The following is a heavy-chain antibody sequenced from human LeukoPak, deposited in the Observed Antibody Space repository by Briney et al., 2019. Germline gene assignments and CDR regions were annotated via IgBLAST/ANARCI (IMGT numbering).Heavy chain of an antibody. CDR1: GYTFTGYY. V-gene: IGHV1-2*02. D-gene: IGHD3-10*01. CDR2: INPNSGGT. J-gene: IGHJ4*02. CDR3: ARDPLSYGGLDY. Sequence: GASVKVSCKASGYTFTGYYMHWVRQAPGQGLEWMGWINPNSGGTNYAQKLQGRVTMTTDTSTSTAYMELRSLRSDDTAVYYCARDPLSYGGLDYWGQGTLVTVSS.